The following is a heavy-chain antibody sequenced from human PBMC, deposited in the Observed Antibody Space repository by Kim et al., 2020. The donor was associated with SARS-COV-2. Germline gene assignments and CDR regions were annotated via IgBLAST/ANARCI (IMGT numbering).Heavy chain of an antibody. D-gene: IGHD3-3*01. J-gene: IGHJ4*02. V-gene: IGHV4-30-4*01. CDR3: ARARATSITIFGVVIVHNFDY. Sequence: SETLSLTCTVSGGSISSGDYYWSWIRQPPGKGLEWIGYIYYSGSTYYNPSLKSRVTISVDTSKNQFSLKLSSVTAADTAVYYYARARATSITIFGVVIVHNFDYWGQGTLVTVSS. CDR2: IYYSGST. CDR1: GGSISSGDYY.